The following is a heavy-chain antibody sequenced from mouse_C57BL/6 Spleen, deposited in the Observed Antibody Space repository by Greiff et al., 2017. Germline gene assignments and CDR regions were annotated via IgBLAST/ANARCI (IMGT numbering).Heavy chain of an antibody. V-gene: IGHV1-84*01. CDR3: ARSSYDGYYVWYFDV. D-gene: IGHD2-3*01. J-gene: IGHJ1*03. Sequence: LQESGPELVKPGASVKISCKASGYTFTDYYINWVKQRPGQGLEWIGWIYPGSGNTKYNEKFKGKATLTVDTSSSTAYMQLSSLTSEDSAVYFCARSSYDGYYVWYFDVWGTGTTVTVSS. CDR1: GYTFTDYY. CDR2: IYPGSGNT.